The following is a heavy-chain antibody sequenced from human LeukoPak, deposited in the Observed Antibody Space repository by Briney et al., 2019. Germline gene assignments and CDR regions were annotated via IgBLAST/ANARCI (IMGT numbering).Heavy chain of an antibody. CDR2: INAKSGGT. V-gene: IGHV1-2*02. Sequence: ASMKVSCKASGYIFTAHYIHWVRQAPGQGLEWMGWINAKSGGTKYAQNLQGRVTMTRDMSTSTVYMELSSLRSEDTAVYYCARERDIVVVVAANRDAFDIWGQGAMVTVSS. CDR3: ARERDIVVVVAANRDAFDI. J-gene: IGHJ3*02. D-gene: IGHD2-15*01. CDR1: GYIFTAHY.